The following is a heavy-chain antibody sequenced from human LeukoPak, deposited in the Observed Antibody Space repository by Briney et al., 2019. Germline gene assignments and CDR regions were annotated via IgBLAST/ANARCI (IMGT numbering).Heavy chain of an antibody. J-gene: IGHJ4*02. V-gene: IGHV3-23*01. CDR2: ISGSGGST. CDR1: GFTFSSYG. Sequence: PGGSLRLSCAASGFTFSSYGMSWVRQAPGKGLEWVSAISGSGGSTYYADSVKGRFTISRDKSKNTLYLQMNSLRAEDTAVYYCAKDPSLWFGELSHFFDYWGQGTLVTVSS. D-gene: IGHD3-10*01. CDR3: AKDPSLWFGELSHFFDY.